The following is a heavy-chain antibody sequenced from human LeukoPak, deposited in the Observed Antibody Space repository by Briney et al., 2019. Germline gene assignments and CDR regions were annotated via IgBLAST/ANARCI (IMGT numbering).Heavy chain of an antibody. CDR1: GFSFSNFA. D-gene: IGHD6-6*01. CDR2: ISGSGDDT. CDR3: AREDSSSPGAFDY. J-gene: IGHJ4*02. Sequence: GGSLRLSCAASGFSFSNFAMTWVRQAPGKGLEWVSTISGSGDDTHYADSVKGRFTISRDNAKNSLYLQMNSLRAEDTAVYYCAREDSSSPGAFDYWGQGTLVTVSS. V-gene: IGHV3-23*01.